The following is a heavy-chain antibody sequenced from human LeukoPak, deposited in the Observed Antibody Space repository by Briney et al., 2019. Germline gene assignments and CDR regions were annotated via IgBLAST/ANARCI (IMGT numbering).Heavy chain of an antibody. D-gene: IGHD4-17*01. V-gene: IGHV4-39*07. CDR3: ARERYGDYAIDY. J-gene: IGHJ4*02. CDR1: GGSISSSSYY. Sequence: SETLSLTCTVSGGSISSSSYYWGWIRQPPGKGLEWIGSIYHSGSTYYNPSLKSRVTISVDTSKNQFSLKLSSVTAADTAVYYCARERYGDYAIDYWGQGTLVTVSS. CDR2: IYHSGST.